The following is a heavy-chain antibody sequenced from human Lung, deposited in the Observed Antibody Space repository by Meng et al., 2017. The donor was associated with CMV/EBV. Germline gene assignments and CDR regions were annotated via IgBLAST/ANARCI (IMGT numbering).Heavy chain of an antibody. D-gene: IGHD6-13*01. Sequence: ASVKVSCKASGYTFTGYYMHWVRQAPGQGLEWMGWINPNSGGTNYAQKFQGRVTMTRDTSISTTYMELSRLRSDDTAVYYCAREARAAGTDEYFNYWGQGTLVPVPS. CDR3: AREARAAGTDEYFNY. CDR1: GYTFTGYY. V-gene: IGHV1-2*02. J-gene: IGHJ4*02. CDR2: INPNSGGT.